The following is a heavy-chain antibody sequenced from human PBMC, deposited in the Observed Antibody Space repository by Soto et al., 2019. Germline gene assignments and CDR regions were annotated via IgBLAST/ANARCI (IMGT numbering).Heavy chain of an antibody. J-gene: IGHJ2*01. CDR2: TRNKAKSYTT. Sequence: EVELVESGGDLAQPGGSLRLSCTASGFTLSDHYMEWVRQAPGKGLEWVGCTRNKAKSYTTEYAASVKGRCTISRDESKNSFCRQMNRLKTEDTAVYYCARDYHDGSDCSDWYFDLWGRGTLVTVSS. CDR1: GFTLSDHY. D-gene: IGHD2-21*02. CDR3: ARDYHDGSDCSDWYFDL. V-gene: IGHV3-72*01.